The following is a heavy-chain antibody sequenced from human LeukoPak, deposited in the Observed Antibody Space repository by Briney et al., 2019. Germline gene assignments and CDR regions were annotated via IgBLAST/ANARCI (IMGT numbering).Heavy chain of an antibody. CDR3: ATGYYFGSGSYGYLDY. V-gene: IGHV3-53*01. J-gene: IGHJ4*02. CDR1: GFTVSSKY. D-gene: IGHD3-10*01. CDR2: IYSSGDA. Sequence: GGSLRLSCAASGFTVSSKYMSWVRQTPGKGLQWVALIYSSGDAYTPDSVKGRFTISRDDSENTLYLQMDSLRADDTGVYYCATGYYFGSGSYGYLDYWGQGTLVTVSS.